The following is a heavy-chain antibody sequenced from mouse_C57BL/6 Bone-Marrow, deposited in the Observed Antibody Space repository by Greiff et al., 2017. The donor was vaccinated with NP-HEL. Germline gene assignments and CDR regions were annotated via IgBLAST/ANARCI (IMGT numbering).Heavy chain of an antibody. V-gene: IGHV1-55*01. D-gene: IGHD1-1*01. CDR1: GYTFTSYW. CDR3: ARHYYGGSCRAMDY. Sequence: VQLQQPGAELVKPGASVKMSCKASGYTFTSYWITWVKQRPGQGLEWIGDIYPGSGSTNYTEKFKSKATLTVDTSSSTAYMQLSSLTSEDSAVYYCARHYYGGSCRAMDYWGQGTSVTVSA. J-gene: IGHJ4*01. CDR2: IYPGSGST.